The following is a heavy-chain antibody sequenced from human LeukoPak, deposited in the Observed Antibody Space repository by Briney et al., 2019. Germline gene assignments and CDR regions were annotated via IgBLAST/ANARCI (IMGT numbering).Heavy chain of an antibody. J-gene: IGHJ4*02. CDR3: AKDLSSGYSTNFDY. Sequence: GGSLRLSCAASGFTFSSYGMHWVRQAPGKGLEWVAVISYDGSNKYYADSVKGRFTISRDNSKNTLYLQMNSLRAEDTAVYYCAKDLSSGYSTNFDYWGQGILVTVSS. V-gene: IGHV3-30*18. CDR2: ISYDGSNK. D-gene: IGHD3-22*01. CDR1: GFTFSSYG.